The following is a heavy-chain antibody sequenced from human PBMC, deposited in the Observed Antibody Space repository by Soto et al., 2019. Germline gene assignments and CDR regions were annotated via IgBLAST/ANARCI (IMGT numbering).Heavy chain of an antibody. CDR1: GYTFTGYY. V-gene: IGHV1-2*04. CDR2: INPNSGGT. D-gene: IGHD6-6*01. CDR3: ARGPSSASKRVTEYYYYMDV. J-gene: IGHJ6*03. Sequence: ASVKVSCKASGYTFTGYYMHWVRQAPGQGLEWMGWINPNSGGTNYAQKFQGWVTMTRDTSISTAYMELSRLRSDDTAVYYCARGPSSASKRVTEYYYYMDVWGKGTTVTVAS.